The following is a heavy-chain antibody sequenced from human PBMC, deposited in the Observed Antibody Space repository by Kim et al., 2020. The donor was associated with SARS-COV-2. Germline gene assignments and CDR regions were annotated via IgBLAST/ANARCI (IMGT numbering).Heavy chain of an antibody. D-gene: IGHD6-6*01. V-gene: IGHV1-69*13. CDR2: IIPIFGTA. J-gene: IGHJ6*02. Sequence: SVKVSCKASGGTFSSYAISWVRQAPGQGLEWMGGIIPIFGTANYAQKFQGRVTITADESTSTAYMELSSLRSEDTAVYYCARRSYSSSYYYYYGMDVWGQGTTVTVSS. CDR3: ARRSYSSSYYYYYGMDV. CDR1: GGTFSSYA.